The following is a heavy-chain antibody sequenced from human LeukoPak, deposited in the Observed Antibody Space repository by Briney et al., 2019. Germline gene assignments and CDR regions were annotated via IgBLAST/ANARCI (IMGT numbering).Heavy chain of an antibody. Sequence: ASVEVSCKASGYTFTSYGISWVRQAPGQGLEWMGWISAYNGNTNYAQKLQGRVTMTTDTSTSAAYMELRSLRSDDTAVYYCARDQDESIAAPGDYWGQGTLVTVSS. CDR2: ISAYNGNT. CDR3: ARDQDESIAAPGDY. D-gene: IGHD6-6*01. J-gene: IGHJ4*02. V-gene: IGHV1-18*01. CDR1: GYTFTSYG.